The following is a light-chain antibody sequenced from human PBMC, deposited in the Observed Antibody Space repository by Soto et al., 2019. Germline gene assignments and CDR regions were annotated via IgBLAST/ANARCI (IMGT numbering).Light chain of an antibody. V-gene: IGKV3-15*01. CDR2: GAS. J-gene: IGKJ1*01. CDR1: QSVSSN. CDR3: QQYNNWPPVWT. Sequence: EIVMTQSPATLSVSPGERATLSCRASQSVSSNLAWYQQKPGQAPRLLIYGASTRATGIPARFSGSGSGTGFTLTISSLQSEDFAVYYCQQYNNWPPVWTFGQGTKVEIK.